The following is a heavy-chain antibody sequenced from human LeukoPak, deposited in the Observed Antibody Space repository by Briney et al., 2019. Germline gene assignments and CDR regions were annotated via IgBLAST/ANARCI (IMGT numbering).Heavy chain of an antibody. J-gene: IGHJ3*02. CDR3: ARGGDGGNSGGKAFDI. Sequence: PSETLSLTCAVYGGSFSGYYWSWIRQPPGKGLEWIGEINHSGSTNYNPSLKSRVTISVDTSKNQFSLKLSSVTAADTAVYYCARGGDGGNSGGKAFDIWGQGTMVTVSS. CDR2: INHSGST. CDR1: GGSFSGYY. D-gene: IGHD4-23*01. V-gene: IGHV4-34*01.